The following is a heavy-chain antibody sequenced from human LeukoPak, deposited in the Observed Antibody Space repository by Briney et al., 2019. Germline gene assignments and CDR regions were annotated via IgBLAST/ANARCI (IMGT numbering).Heavy chain of an antibody. CDR3: ARAIWYYGSLPDY. CDR1: GGSISSYY. CDR2: IYYSGST. D-gene: IGHD3-10*01. J-gene: IGHJ4*02. Sequence: PSETLSLTCTVSGGSISSYYWSWIRQPPGKGLEWIGYIYYSGSTNYNPSLKSRVTISVDTSKNQFPLKLSSVTAADTAVYYCARAIWYYGSLPDYWGQGTLVTASS. V-gene: IGHV4-59*01.